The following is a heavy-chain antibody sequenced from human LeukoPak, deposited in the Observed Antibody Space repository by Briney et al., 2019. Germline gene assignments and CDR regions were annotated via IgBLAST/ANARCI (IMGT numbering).Heavy chain of an antibody. CDR2: INPNSGGT. V-gene: IGHV1-2*02. CDR3: ARYQLLYPPLDAFDI. D-gene: IGHD2-2*02. CDR1: GYTFTGYY. J-gene: IGHJ3*02. Sequence: ASVKVSCKASGYTFTGYYMHWVRQAPGQGLEWTGWINPNSGGTNYAQKFQGRVTMTRDTSISTAYMELSRLRSDDTAVYYCARYQLLYPPLDAFDIWGQGTMVTVSS.